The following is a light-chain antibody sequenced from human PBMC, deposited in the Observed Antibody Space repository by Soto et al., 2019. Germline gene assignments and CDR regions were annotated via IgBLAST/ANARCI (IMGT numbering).Light chain of an antibody. CDR2: KAS. CDR1: QSISTW. V-gene: IGKV1-5*03. J-gene: IGKJ1*01. Sequence: DMQMTQSPSTLSASVGYIVTITFRASQSISTWLAWYQQKPGKAPKLLIYKASTLENGGPSRFSGSGSGTEFTLTITSLQPDDFATYYCQQYNRYWTFGQGTKVDI. CDR3: QQYNRYWT.